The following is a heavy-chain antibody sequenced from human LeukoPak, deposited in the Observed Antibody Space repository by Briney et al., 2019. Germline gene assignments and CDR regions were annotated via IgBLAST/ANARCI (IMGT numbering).Heavy chain of an antibody. V-gene: IGHV3-74*01. CDR2: INSDGSST. Sequence: PTGGSLRLSCAASGFTVSSAWMHWVRQTPGKGLVWVSRINSDGSSTNYADSVKGRFTISRDNAKNMVNLQMNSLRAEDTAIYYCTRDYSYAMAVWGQGTTVTVSS. D-gene: IGHD2-21*01. J-gene: IGHJ6*02. CDR3: TRDYSYAMAV. CDR1: GFTVSSAW.